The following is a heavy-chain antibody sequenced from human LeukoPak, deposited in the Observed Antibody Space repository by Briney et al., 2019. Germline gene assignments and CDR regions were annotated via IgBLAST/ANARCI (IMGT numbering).Heavy chain of an antibody. V-gene: IGHV1-2*02. CDR3: ARFDTMVRGDWA. J-gene: IGHJ5*02. Sequence: GASVKVSCKASGYTFTGYYIHWVRQAPGQGLEWMGWLNPHTGGTNYAQKFQGRVTMTRDTSISTAYMELSRLRSDDTAVYYCARFDTMVRGDWAWGQGTLVTVSS. CDR2: LNPHTGGT. D-gene: IGHD3-10*01. CDR1: GYTFTGYY.